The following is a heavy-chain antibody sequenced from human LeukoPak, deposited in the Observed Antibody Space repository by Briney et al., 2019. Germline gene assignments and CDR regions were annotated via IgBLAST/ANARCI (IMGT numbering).Heavy chain of an antibody. CDR2: ISAYNGNT. J-gene: IGHJ4*02. D-gene: IGHD3-22*01. CDR1: GGTFSSYA. V-gene: IGHV1-18*01. Sequence: GASVKVSCKASGGTFSSYAISWVRQAPGQGLEWMGWISAYNGNTNYAQKLQGRVTMTTDTSTSTAYMELRSLRSDDTAVYYCAREWDYYDSSGPDYWGQGTLVTVSS. CDR3: AREWDYYDSSGPDY.